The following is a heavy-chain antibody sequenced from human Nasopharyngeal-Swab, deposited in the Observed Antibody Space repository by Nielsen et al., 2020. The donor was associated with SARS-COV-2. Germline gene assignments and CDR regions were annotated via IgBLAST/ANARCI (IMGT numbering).Heavy chain of an antibody. Sequence: WIRQSPSRGLEWLGRTYYRSKWYNDYVVSVKSRITINPDTSKNQFSLQLNSVTPEDTAVYYCARARLHYDFWSGSLWYYGMDVWGQGTTVTVSS. CDR3: ARARLHYDFWSGSLWYYGMDV. J-gene: IGHJ6*02. V-gene: IGHV6-1*01. D-gene: IGHD3-3*01. CDR2: TYYRSKWYN.